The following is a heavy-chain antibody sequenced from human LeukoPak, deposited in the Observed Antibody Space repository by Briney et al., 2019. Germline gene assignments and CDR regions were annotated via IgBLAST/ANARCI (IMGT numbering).Heavy chain of an antibody. CDR3: AKENGAAVISHFDY. J-gene: IGHJ4*02. D-gene: IGHD2-21*01. CDR1: GFTFSSYG. Sequence: GRSLRLSCAASGFTFSSYGMHWVRQAPGKGLEWVAVISYDGSNKYYADSVKGRFTISRDNSKNTPYLQMNSLRAEDTAVYYCAKENGAAVISHFDYWGQGTLVTVSS. V-gene: IGHV3-30*18. CDR2: ISYDGSNK.